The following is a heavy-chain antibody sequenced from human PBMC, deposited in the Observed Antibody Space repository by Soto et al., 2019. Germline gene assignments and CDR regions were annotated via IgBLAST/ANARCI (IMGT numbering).Heavy chain of an antibody. CDR1: GYTFTYYH. CDR3: ARDGPLSGSGSYYPPGDYYYYGMDV. CDR2: IIPILGIA. Sequence: ASVKVSCKTSGYTFTYYHIHWVRQAPGQGLEWMGRIIPILGIANYAQKFQGRVTITADKSTSTAYMELSSLRSEDTAVYYCARDGPLSGSGSYYPPGDYYYYGMDVWGQGTTVTVSS. J-gene: IGHJ6*02. V-gene: IGHV1-69*04. D-gene: IGHD3-10*01.